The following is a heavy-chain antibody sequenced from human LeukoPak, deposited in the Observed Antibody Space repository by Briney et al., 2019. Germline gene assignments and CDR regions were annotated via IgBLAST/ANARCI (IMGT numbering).Heavy chain of an antibody. CDR3: ARDRDPGYCSSTSCYSIHHNWFDP. Sequence: PGGSLRLSCAASGFTFSSYSMNWVRQAPGKGLEWVSSISSSSSYIYYADSVKGRFTISRDNAKNSLYLQMNSLRAEDTAVYYCARDRDPGYCSSTSCYSIHHNWFDPWGQGTLVTVSS. V-gene: IGHV3-21*01. D-gene: IGHD2-2*01. CDR2: ISSSSSYI. J-gene: IGHJ5*02. CDR1: GFTFSSYS.